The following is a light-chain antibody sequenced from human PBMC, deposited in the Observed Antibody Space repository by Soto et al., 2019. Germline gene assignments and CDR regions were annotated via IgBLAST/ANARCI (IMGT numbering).Light chain of an antibody. V-gene: IGKV1-39*01. CDR1: QCTYNF. CDR3: QQSYSLPYT. J-gene: IGKJ2*01. CDR2: AAS. Sequence: EIQVTQSPSFLSSSVGDRVTITFWPSQCTYNFLNCYQQKAGKSPNVVIYAASSLQAVVSSRFSGSGSGTDFTRTISSLQPEDSATYYCQQSYSLPYTVGQGTKVDIK.